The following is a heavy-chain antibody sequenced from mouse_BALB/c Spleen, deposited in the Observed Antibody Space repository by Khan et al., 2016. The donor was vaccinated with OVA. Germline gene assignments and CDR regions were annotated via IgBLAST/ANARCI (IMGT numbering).Heavy chain of an antibody. D-gene: IGHD2-1*01. J-gene: IGHJ4*01. CDR2: ISSGGTYT. V-gene: IGHV5-6-4*01. CDR3: TRGEGYYGNPYAIDF. CDR1: GFTFSSYT. Sequence: VQLKESGGGLVKPGGSLKLSCAASGFTFSSYTMSWVRQTPEKRLEWVATISSGGTYTYYVDSVEGRFTLSRDNAKNTLYLEMTSLKYEDTAIYYCTRGEGYYGNPYAIDFWGQGTSVTVSS.